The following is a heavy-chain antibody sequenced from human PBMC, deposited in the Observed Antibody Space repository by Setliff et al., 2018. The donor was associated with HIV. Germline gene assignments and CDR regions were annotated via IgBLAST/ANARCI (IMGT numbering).Heavy chain of an antibody. J-gene: IGHJ4*02. CDR2: IYPSGGST. D-gene: IGHD6-13*01. V-gene: IGHV1-46*01. CDR1: GYTFTSYY. Sequence: GASVKVSCKASGYTFTSYYMHWVRQAPGQGLEWMGIIYPSGGSTSYAQKFQGRVTMTRDTTTSTVYMQLSSLRSEDTAVYYCATSSVAMTAGGDLDYWGQGTLGTVSS. CDR3: ATSSVAMTAGGDLDY.